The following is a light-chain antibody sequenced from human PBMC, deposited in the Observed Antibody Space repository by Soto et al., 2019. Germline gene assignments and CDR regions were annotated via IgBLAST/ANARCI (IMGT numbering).Light chain of an antibody. Sequence: IQLTRSPSSLSASVGDRVTINCGASQGISNYLAWYQQRTGKAPKLLIYAASTLQSGVPSRFSGSGSATDFTLTISSLQPEDFAVYYCQQYNNWPITFGQGTRLEI. CDR2: AAS. J-gene: IGKJ5*01. CDR3: QQYNNWPIT. V-gene: IGKV1-9*01. CDR1: QGISNY.